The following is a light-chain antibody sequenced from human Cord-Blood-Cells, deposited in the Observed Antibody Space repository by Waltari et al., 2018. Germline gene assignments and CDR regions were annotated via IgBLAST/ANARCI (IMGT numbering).Light chain of an antibody. J-gene: IGKJ4*01. Sequence: EIVLTQSPATLSLSPGERATLSCRASQSVSSYLAWYQQKPGQAPRPLIYDASNRATGIPARFSGSGSGTDFTLTISSLEPEDFAVYYCQQRSNWPPLFGGGTKVEIK. V-gene: IGKV3-11*01. CDR3: QQRSNWPPL. CDR1: QSVSSY. CDR2: DAS.